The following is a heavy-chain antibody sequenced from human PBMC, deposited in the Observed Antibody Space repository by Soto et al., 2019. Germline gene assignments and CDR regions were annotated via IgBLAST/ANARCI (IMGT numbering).Heavy chain of an antibody. J-gene: IGHJ4*02. D-gene: IGHD6-13*01. CDR3: ARAGTAASTSVFFDY. CDR1: GDSVSSNSAA. CDR2: TYYRSKWLN. V-gene: IGHV6-1*01. Sequence: PSQTLSLTCAISGDSVSSNSAAWNWIRQSPSSGLEWLGSTYYRSKWLNDYALSMKGRMTISPGTSKNQFSLQLNSVTPEATAVYYCARAGTAASTSVFFDYWGQGAQVTVSS.